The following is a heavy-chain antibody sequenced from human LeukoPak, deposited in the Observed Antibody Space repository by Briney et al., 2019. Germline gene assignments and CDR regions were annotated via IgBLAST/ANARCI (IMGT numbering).Heavy chain of an antibody. V-gene: IGHV3-7*03. Sequence: GGSLRLSCAASGFTFSSYWMSWVRQAPGKGLEWVANIKQDGSEKYYVDSVKGRFTISRDNSKNTLYLQMNRLRAEDTAVYYCAKGGAVSSKSITMIRGTRRYYYYMDVWGKGTTVTISS. CDR3: AKGGAVSSKSITMIRGTRRYYYYMDV. CDR2: IKQDGSEK. J-gene: IGHJ6*03. CDR1: GFTFSSYW. D-gene: IGHD3-10*01.